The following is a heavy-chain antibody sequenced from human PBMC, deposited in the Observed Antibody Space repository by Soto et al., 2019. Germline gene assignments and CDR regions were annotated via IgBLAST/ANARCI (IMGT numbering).Heavy chain of an antibody. Sequence: LGESLKISCKGSGYSFTSYWISWVRQMPGKGLEWMGRIDPSDSYTNYSPSFQGHVTISADKSISTAYLQWSSLKASDTAMYYCVTHSSGWSESWGQGTMVTVSS. V-gene: IGHV5-10-1*01. CDR2: IDPSDSYT. CDR3: VTHSSGWSES. J-gene: IGHJ3*01. CDR1: GYSFTSYW. D-gene: IGHD6-19*01.